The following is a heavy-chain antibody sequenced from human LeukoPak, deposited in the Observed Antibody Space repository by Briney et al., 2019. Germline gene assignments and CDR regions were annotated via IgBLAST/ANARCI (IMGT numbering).Heavy chain of an antibody. CDR2: IYHSGST. J-gene: IGHJ4*02. CDR1: GYSISSGYY. CDR3: ARHDSSGYYGVNFDY. Sequence: PSETLSLTCTVSGYSISSGYYWGWIRQPPGKGLEWIGSIYHSGSTYYNPSLKSRVTISVDTSKNQFSLKLSSVTAADTAVYYCARHDSSGYYGVNFDYWGQGTLVTASS. V-gene: IGHV4-38-2*02. D-gene: IGHD3-22*01.